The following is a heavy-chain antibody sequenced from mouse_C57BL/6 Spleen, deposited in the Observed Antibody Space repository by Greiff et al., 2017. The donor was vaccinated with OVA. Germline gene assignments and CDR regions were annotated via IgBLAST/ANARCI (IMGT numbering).Heavy chain of an antibody. J-gene: IGHJ4*01. CDR2: ISSGSSTI. Sequence: EVMLVESGGGLVKPGGSLKLSCAASGFTFSDYGMHWVRQAPEKGLEWVAYISSGSSTIYHADTVKGRFTISRDNAKNTLFLQMTSLRSEDTAMYYCASLTGAYYYAMDYWGLGTSVTVSS. D-gene: IGHD4-1*01. CDR3: ASLTGAYYYAMDY. CDR1: GFTFSDYG. V-gene: IGHV5-17*01.